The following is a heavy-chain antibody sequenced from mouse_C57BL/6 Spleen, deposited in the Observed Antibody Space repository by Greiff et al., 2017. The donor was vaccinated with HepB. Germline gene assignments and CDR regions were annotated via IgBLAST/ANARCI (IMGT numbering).Heavy chain of an antibody. D-gene: IGHD2-2*01. J-gene: IGHJ4*01. CDR1: GYTFTSYW. CDR3: AMWNGYDERDYYAMDY. CDR2: IHPSDSDT. Sequence: QVQLQQPGAELVKPGASVKVSCKASGYTFTSYWMHWVKQRPGQGLEWIGRIHPSDSDTNYNQKFKGKATLTVDKSSSTAYMQLSSLTSEDSAVYYCAMWNGYDERDYYAMDYWGQGTSVTVSS. V-gene: IGHV1-74*01.